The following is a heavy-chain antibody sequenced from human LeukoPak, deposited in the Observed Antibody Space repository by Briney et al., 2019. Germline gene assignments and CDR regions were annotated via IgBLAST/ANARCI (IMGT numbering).Heavy chain of an antibody. CDR1: GFKFCDYG. Sequence: PGGSLRLSCAASGFKFCDYGMNWVRQVPGKGLEWVSGLNWNGGSTGYADSVKGRFTISRDNGKNSLYLQMNSLRAEDTALYYCASGDFSIRGDAFDIWGQGTMVTVSS. D-gene: IGHD3-10*01. V-gene: IGHV3-20*04. J-gene: IGHJ3*02. CDR2: LNWNGGST. CDR3: ASGDFSIRGDAFDI.